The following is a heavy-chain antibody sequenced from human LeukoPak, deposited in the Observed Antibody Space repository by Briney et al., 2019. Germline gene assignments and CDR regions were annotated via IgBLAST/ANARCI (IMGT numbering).Heavy chain of an antibody. CDR2: IGAYNGNT. V-gene: IGHV1-18*01. CDR1: GYTFTSYG. J-gene: IGHJ4*02. CDR3: ARGRHYYGSGIPSDY. D-gene: IGHD3-10*01. Sequence: ASVKVSCKASGYTFTSYGISWVRQAPGQGLEWMGWIGAYNGNTNYAQKVQGRVTMTTDTSTSTAYMELRSLRSDDTAVYYCARGRHYYGSGIPSDYWGQGTLVTVSS.